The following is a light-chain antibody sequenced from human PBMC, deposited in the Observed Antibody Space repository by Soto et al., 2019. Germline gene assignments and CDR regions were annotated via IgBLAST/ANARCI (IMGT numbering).Light chain of an antibody. CDR2: KAY. Sequence: DIQMTQSPSSLSASVGDRVTIAWRAKQGSSSYVSWYQKKAGKATKLLIYKAYSLESGVPSRFSGSGAGTEFTLTISSLQPDDFATYYCQQYNSYWTFGQGTKVDIK. V-gene: IGKV1-5*03. J-gene: IGKJ1*01. CDR3: QQYNSYWT. CDR1: QGSSSY.